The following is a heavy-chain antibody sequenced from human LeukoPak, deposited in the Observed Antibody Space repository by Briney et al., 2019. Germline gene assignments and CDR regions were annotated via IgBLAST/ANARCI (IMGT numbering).Heavy chain of an antibody. CDR1: GFTFGSYS. Sequence: PGGSLRLSCAASGFTFGSYSMNWVRQAPGKGLEWVSSISSSSSYIYYADSVKGRFTISRDNAKNSLYLQMNSLRAEDTAVYYCARDGSYSSGWYEAFDIWGQGTMVTVSS. J-gene: IGHJ3*02. CDR3: ARDGSYSSGWYEAFDI. CDR2: ISSSSSYI. D-gene: IGHD6-19*01. V-gene: IGHV3-21*01.